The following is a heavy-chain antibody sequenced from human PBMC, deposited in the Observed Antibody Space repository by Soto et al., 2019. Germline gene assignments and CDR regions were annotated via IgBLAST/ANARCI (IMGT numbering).Heavy chain of an antibody. V-gene: IGHV1-69*13. CDR2: IIPIFGTA. J-gene: IGHJ6*02. CDR3: ARLHSHGTYGMDV. CDR1: GGSFTYT. Sequence: SVKVSCKASGGSFTYTLSWVRQAPGQGLEWMGGIIPIFGTANYAQKFQGRVTITADESTKTAYMELSTLRSEDAAVYYCARLHSHGTYGMDVWGQGTTVTVSS. D-gene: IGHD5-18*01.